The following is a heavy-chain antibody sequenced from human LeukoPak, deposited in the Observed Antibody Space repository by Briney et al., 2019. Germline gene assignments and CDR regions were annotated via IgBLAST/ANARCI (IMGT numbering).Heavy chain of an antibody. CDR3: ARALSIAARPGSWYFDL. D-gene: IGHD6-6*01. CDR2: IKQDGSEK. CDR1: GFTFSSYW. Sequence: PGGSLRLSCAASGFTFSSYWMSWVRQAPGKGLEWVANIKQDGSEKYYVDSVKGRFTISRDNAKNSLYLQMNSLRAEDTAVYYCARALSIAARPGSWYFDLWGRGTLVTVSS. J-gene: IGHJ2*01. V-gene: IGHV3-7*04.